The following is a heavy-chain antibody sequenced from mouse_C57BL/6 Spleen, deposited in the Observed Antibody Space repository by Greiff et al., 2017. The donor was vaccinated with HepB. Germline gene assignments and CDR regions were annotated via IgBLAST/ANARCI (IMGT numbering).Heavy chain of an antibody. CDR2: ISDGGSYT. D-gene: IGHD1-1*01. CDR1: GFTFSSYA. Sequence: EVKVVESGGGLVKPGGSLKLSCAASGFTFSSYAMSWVRQTPEKRLEWVATISDGGSYTYYPDNVKGRFTISRDNAKNNLYLQMSHLKSEDTAMYYCARDRYYYGSSYYFDYWGQGTTLTVSS. J-gene: IGHJ2*01. V-gene: IGHV5-4*01. CDR3: ARDRYYYGSSYYFDY.